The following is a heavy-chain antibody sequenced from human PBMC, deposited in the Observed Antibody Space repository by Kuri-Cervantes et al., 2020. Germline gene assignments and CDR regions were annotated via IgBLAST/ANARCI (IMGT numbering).Heavy chain of an antibody. V-gene: IGHV3-23*01. CDR2: ISGSGGST. D-gene: IGHD3-10*01. J-gene: IGHJ5*02. CDR3: AKRAGGDWFDP. CDR1: GFTFSNAW. Sequence: GGSLRLSCAASGFTFSNAWMSWVRQAPGKGLEWVSAISGSGGSTYYADSVKGRFTISRDNSKNTLYLQMNSLRAEDTAVYYCAKRAGGDWFDPWGQGTLVTVSS.